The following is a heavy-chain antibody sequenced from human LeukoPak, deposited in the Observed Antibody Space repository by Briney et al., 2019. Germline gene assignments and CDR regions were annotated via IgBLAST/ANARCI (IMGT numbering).Heavy chain of an antibody. CDR2: ISYEGGTQ. CDR3: AKEGTPQVSTWYDL. CDR1: GVTLSPYG. J-gene: IGHJ5*02. V-gene: IGHV3-30*18. D-gene: IGHD3-10*01. Sequence: GGSLRLSCAASGVTLSPYGMHWVRQAPGKGLEWVAVISYEGGTQHYADSVKGRFIISRDNPRNTLYLQMNILRTEDTAVYYCAKEGTPQVSTWYDLWGQGTLVTVSS.